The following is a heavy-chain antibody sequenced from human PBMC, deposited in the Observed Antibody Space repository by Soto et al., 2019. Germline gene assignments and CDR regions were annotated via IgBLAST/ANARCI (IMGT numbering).Heavy chain of an antibody. J-gene: IGHJ6*02. Sequence: ASVKVSCKASGYTFTSYGISWVRQAPGQGLEWMGWISAYNGNTIYAQKLQGRVTMTTDTSTSTAYMELRSLRSDDTAVYYCAKDHLTVYEIFGVVIPYYYGMDVWGQGTTVTVSS. CDR1: GYTFTSYG. CDR3: AKDHLTVYEIFGVVIPYYYGMDV. D-gene: IGHD3-3*01. V-gene: IGHV1-18*01. CDR2: ISAYNGNT.